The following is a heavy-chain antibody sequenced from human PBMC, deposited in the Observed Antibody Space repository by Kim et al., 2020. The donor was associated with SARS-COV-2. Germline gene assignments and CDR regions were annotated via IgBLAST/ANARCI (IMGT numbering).Heavy chain of an antibody. D-gene: IGHD1-26*01. J-gene: IGHJ4*02. V-gene: IGHV3-21*01. Sequence: YADSVKVRFTIPGDNARNSLYLQMSSLRTVETAVYYCASEWELLWWYFDYWGQGTLVTVSS. CDR3: ASEWELLWWYFDY.